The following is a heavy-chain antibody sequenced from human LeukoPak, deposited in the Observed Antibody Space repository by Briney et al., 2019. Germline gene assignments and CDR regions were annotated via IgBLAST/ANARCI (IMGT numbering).Heavy chain of an antibody. J-gene: IGHJ4*02. CDR2: SRNKANSYTT. Sequence: GGSLRLSCAASGFTLSDHYMDWVRQAPGKGLEWVGRSRNKANSYTTEYAASVTGRFTIARDDSENSLYLQMNSLKTEDTAVYYCARRDSSGYSNYWGQGTLVTVSS. CDR3: ARRDSSGYSNY. D-gene: IGHD3-22*01. CDR1: GFTLSDHY. V-gene: IGHV3-72*01.